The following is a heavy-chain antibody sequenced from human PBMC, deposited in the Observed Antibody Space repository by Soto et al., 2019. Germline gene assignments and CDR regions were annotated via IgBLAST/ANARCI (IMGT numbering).Heavy chain of an antibody. CDR2: ISASGAST. J-gene: IGHJ4*02. Sequence: HPGGSLRLSCEASGFTFSNFAMSWVRQAPEKGLEWVSGISASGASTYYADSVKGRFSISRDNSKNTLFLQMRSLRADDTAVYYWAKDDVVRGGSFEYWGQGTLVTVSS. V-gene: IGHV3-23*01. CDR1: GFTFSNFA. CDR3: AKDDVVRGGSFEY. D-gene: IGHD3-10*01.